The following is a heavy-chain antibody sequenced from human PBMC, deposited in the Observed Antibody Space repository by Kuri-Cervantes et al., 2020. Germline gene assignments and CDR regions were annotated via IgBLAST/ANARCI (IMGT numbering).Heavy chain of an antibody. J-gene: IGHJ6*03. V-gene: IGHV4-38-2*02. D-gene: IGHD1-1*01. CDR2: IYHSGST. CDR3: ATRAYPDYYMDV. CDR1: GYSISSGYY. Sequence: GSLRLSCTVSGYSISSGYYWGWIRQPPGKGLEWIGSIYHSGSTNYNPSLKSRVTISVDTSKNQFSLKLSSVTAADTAVYYCATRAYPDYYMDVWGKGTAVTVSS.